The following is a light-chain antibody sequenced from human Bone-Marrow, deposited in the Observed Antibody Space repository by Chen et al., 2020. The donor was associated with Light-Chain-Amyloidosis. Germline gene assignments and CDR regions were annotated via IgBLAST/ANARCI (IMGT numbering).Light chain of an antibody. CDR3: QSADSSGTYEVI. Sequence: SYELTQPPSVSVSPGQTARIPCSGDDLPTKYAYWYQQKPVQAPVLVIHRDTERPSGISERFSGSSSGTPATLTISGVQAEDEADYHCQSADSSGTYEVIFGGGTKLTVL. CDR1: DLPTKY. V-gene: IGLV3-25*03. CDR2: RDT. J-gene: IGLJ2*01.